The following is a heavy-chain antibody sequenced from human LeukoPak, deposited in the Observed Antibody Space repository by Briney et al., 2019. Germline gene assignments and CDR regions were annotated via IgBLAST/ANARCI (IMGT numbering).Heavy chain of an antibody. CDR2: IYYSGST. V-gene: IGHV4-59*01. CDR3: ARGVRGQQLVYYYYYYMDV. CDR1: GGSISSYY. Sequence: PSETLSLTCTVSGGSISSYYWSWIRQPPGKGLEWIGYIYYSGSTSYNPSLKSRVTISVDTSKNQFSLKLSSVTAADTAVYYCARGVRGQQLVYYYYYYMDVWGKGTTVTVSS. J-gene: IGHJ6*03. D-gene: IGHD6-13*01.